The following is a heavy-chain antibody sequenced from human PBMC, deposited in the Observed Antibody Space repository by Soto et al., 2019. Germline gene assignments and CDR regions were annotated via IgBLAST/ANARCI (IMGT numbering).Heavy chain of an antibody. J-gene: IGHJ4*02. CDR2: VNHSGTT. Sequence: SETLSLTCAVYGGSFSGYYWTWIRQSPEKGLEWIGEVNHSGTTYYNPSLKTRVTISVHTPKNQFSLKMSSVTAADTAVYCCARGIGYCSSINCYSSRRLRFDSWGQGTLVTVSS. CDR1: GGSFSGYY. D-gene: IGHD2-2*01. V-gene: IGHV4-34*01. CDR3: ARGIGYCSSINCYSSRRLRFDS.